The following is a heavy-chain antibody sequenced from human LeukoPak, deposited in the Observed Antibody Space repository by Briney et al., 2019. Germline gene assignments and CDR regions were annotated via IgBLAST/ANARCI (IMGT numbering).Heavy chain of an antibody. D-gene: IGHD3-22*01. Sequence: PWETLSLTCTVSGGSIRSYYWSWIRQPPGKGLEWIGYIFYAGSTTYNPSLKSRVTISIDTSKNQFSLKLNSVTAADTAVYYCARTSFYYDSSGYYIWGQRTLATVSS. J-gene: IGHJ4*02. CDR3: ARTSFYYDSSGYYI. CDR2: IFYAGST. CDR1: GGSIRSYY. V-gene: IGHV4-59*08.